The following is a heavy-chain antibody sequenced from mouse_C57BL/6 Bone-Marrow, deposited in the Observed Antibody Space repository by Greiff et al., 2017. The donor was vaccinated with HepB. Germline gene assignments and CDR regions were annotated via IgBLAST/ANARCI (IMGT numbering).Heavy chain of an antibody. CDR3: ARGVNPDGY. D-gene: IGHD2-2*01. CDR2: ISSGSSTI. CDR1: GFTFSDYG. J-gene: IGHJ2*01. V-gene: IGHV5-17*01. Sequence: EVQLVESGGGLVKPGGSLKLSCAASGFTFSDYGMHWVRQAPEKGLEWVAYISSGSSTIYYADTVKGRFTISRDNAKNTLFLQMTSLRSEDTAMYYCARGVNPDGYWGQGTTLTVSS.